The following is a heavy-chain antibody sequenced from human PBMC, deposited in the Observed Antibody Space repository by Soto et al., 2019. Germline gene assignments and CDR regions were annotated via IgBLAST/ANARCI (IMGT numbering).Heavy chain of an antibody. Sequence: LGGSLRLSCVGSGFTFSNYSINWVRQAPGKGLEWVSSISSRSDIYFADSVKGRFTISRDNAKNSVSLQMNSLRAEDTAVYYCAREYTAWPLAYGLDVWGQGTTVTVSS. V-gene: IGHV3-21*01. J-gene: IGHJ6*02. CDR3: AREYTAWPLAYGLDV. CDR1: GFTFSNYS. CDR2: ISSRSDI. D-gene: IGHD2-2*02.